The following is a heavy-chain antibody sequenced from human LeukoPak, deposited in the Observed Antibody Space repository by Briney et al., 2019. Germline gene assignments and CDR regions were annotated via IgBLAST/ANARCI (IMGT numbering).Heavy chain of an antibody. CDR3: ARADCSGSTCYLRRSWFDP. D-gene: IGHD2-2*01. V-gene: IGHV3-21*01. Sequence: GGSLRLSCAASGFTFSSFDMNWVRQAPGKGLEWVSSNSTSSRYMYYRDSVNGRFTISRDDAKNSLYLQMNSLRVEDTAVYYCARADCSGSTCYLRRSWFDPWGQGTLVTVSS. CDR2: NSTSSRYM. J-gene: IGHJ5*02. CDR1: GFTFSSFD.